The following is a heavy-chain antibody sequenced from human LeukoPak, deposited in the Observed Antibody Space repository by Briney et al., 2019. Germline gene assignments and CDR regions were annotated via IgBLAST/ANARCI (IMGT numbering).Heavy chain of an antibody. J-gene: IGHJ3*02. CDR3: ARVALDYDFWSGYSLDAFDI. D-gene: IGHD3-3*01. V-gene: IGHV4-61*01. CDR1: GGSVSSGSYY. CDR2: IYYSGST. Sequence: SETLSLTCIVSGGSVSSGSYYWSWIRQPPGKRLEWIGYIYYSGSTNYNASLKSRVTISVDTSKNQFSLKLSSVTVADTAVYYCARVALDYDFWSGYSLDAFDIWGQGTMVTVSS.